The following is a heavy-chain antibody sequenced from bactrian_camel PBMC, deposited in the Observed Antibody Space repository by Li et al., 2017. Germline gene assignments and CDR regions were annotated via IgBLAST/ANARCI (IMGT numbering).Heavy chain of an antibody. Sequence: HVQLVESGGGSVQAGGSLTLSCAATTALDSKYCMAWFRRGPGQKREGVATIFSGGGVPKYADSVKGRFTISISERSGGATMYLQMNDLKPEDTALYSCAADHATADCRPTRGEHRFGYWGRGTQVTVS. J-gene: IGHJ6*01. CDR3: AADHATADCRPTRGEHRFGY. CDR1: TALDSKYC. CDR2: IFSGGGVP. V-gene: IGHV3S54*01. D-gene: IGHD1*01.